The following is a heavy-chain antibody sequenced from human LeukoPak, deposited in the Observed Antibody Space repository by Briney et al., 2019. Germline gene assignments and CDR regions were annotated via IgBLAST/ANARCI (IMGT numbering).Heavy chain of an antibody. Sequence: GGSLRLSCAASGFTFSSYEVNWVRQAPGKGLECVSYITSSGNTIYYADSVKGRFTISRDNAKYSLYLQMNSLRAEDTAVYYCVRGRYCSGGTCYPSYDYWGQGTLVTVSS. CDR1: GFTFSSYE. V-gene: IGHV3-48*03. D-gene: IGHD2-15*01. CDR3: VRGRYCSGGTCYPSYDY. CDR2: ITSSGNTI. J-gene: IGHJ4*02.